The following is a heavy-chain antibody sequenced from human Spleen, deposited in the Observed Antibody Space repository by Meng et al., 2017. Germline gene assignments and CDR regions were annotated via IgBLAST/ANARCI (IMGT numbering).Heavy chain of an antibody. D-gene: IGHD1-14*01. CDR2: IYHSGST. CDR3: ASGPRVPDQMYYFDY. Sequence: ESGVSPVNPSGTLVFALSVAGCSIGSGHGGIWVGRPPGRVLEWIGEIYHSGSTTYYPSLKSRVTISGDKSKKQFYRKLSSVTAADTAVYYCASGPRVPDQMYYFDYWGQGTLVTVSS. CDR1: GCSIGSGHG. J-gene: IGHJ4*02. V-gene: IGHV4-4*02.